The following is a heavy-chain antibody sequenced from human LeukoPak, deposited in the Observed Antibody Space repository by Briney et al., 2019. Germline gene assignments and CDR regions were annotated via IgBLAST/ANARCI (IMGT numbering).Heavy chain of an antibody. CDR3: AKDASYYYDSSGYFNHFDY. J-gene: IGHJ4*02. CDR2: ISGSGGST. V-gene: IGHV3-23*01. D-gene: IGHD3-22*01. Sequence: GGSLRLSCAASGFTFSSYAMSWVRQAPGKGLEWVSAISGSGGSTYYADSVKGRFTISRDNSKNTLYLQMNSLRAEDTAVYYCAKDASYYYDSSGYFNHFDYWGQGTLVTVSS. CDR1: GFTFSSYA.